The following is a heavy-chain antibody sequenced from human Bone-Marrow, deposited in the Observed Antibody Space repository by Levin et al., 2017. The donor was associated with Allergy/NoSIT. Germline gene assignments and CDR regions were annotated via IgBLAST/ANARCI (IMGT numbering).Heavy chain of an antibody. D-gene: IGHD3-22*01. CDR2: INHSGST. Sequence: SETLSLTCAVYGGSFSGYYWSWIRQPPGKGLEWIGEINHSGSTNYNPSLKSRVTISVDTSKNQFSLKLSSVTAADTAVYYCARGRAGDYDSSGYLVYYFDYWGQGTLVTVSS. V-gene: IGHV4-34*01. J-gene: IGHJ4*02. CDR3: ARGRAGDYDSSGYLVYYFDY. CDR1: GGSFSGYY.